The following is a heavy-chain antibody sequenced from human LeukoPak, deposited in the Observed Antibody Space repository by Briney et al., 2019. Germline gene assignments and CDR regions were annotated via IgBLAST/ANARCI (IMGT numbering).Heavy chain of an antibody. V-gene: IGHV4-30-4*08. J-gene: IGHJ4*02. CDR2: IYYSGST. CDR1: GGSISSGGYY. Sequence: PSETLSLTCTVSGGSISSGGYYWSWIRQPPGKGLEWIGYIYYSGSTYYNPSLKSRVTISVDTSKNQFSLKLSSVTAADTAVYYCAREMNDYSNSGPFDYWGQGTLVTVSS. CDR3: AREMNDYSNSGPFDY. D-gene: IGHD4-11*01.